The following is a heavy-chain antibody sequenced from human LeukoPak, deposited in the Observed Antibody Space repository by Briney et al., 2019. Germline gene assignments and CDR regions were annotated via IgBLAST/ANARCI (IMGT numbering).Heavy chain of an antibody. J-gene: IGHJ6*03. Sequence: PGGSLRLSCAASGFTFSSYSMNWVRQAPGKGLEWVSSISSSSSYIYYADSVKGRFTISRDNAKNSLYLQMNSLRAEDTAVYYCARQISDYYYYYMDVWGKGTTVTVSS. V-gene: IGHV3-21*01. CDR2: ISSSSSYI. CDR3: ARQISDYYYYYMDV. D-gene: IGHD2-15*01. CDR1: GFTFSSYS.